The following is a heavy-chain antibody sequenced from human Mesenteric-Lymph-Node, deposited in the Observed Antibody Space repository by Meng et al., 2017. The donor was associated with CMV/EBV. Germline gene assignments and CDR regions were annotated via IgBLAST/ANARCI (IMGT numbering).Heavy chain of an antibody. CDR3: ARGPYSSSLYYYGMDV. CDR2: IYYSGST. V-gene: IGHV4-39*07. Sequence: GSLRLSCTVSGGSISSTSYYWGWIRRPPGKGLEWIGTIYYSGSTYYNPSLKSRVTILLDTSKSQFSLKLSSVTAADTAVYYCARGPYSSSLYYYGMDVWGQGTTVTVSS. D-gene: IGHD6-6*01. CDR1: GGSISSTSYY. J-gene: IGHJ6*02.